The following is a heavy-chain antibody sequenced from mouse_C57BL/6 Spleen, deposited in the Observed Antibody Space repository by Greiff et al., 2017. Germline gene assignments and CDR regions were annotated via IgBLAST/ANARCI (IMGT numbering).Heavy chain of an antibody. CDR3: GRHGEQGRSFDD. CDR1: GFTFSSYG. D-gene: IGHD4-1*01. V-gene: IGHV5-6*01. CDR2: ISSGGSYT. Sequence: VQLMESGGDLVKPGGSLKLSCAASGFTFSSYGMSWVRQTPDKRLEWVATISSGGSYTYYPDSVKGRLTISRDNAKNTLYLQMSSLKSEDTAMYDCGRHGEQGRSFDDWGKGTTLTVSS. J-gene: IGHJ2*01.